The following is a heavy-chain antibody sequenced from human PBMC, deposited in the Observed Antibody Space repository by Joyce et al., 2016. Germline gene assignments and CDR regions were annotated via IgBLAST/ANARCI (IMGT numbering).Heavy chain of an antibody. D-gene: IGHD1-26*01. V-gene: IGHV4-34*01. Sequence: QVQLQQWGAGLLKPSETLSLTCAVYGGSFSRYGWRWIRQSPGKGLEWIGEINHSGATNYNPSLESRVSISVDTSKNQFSLRLSSVTAADTAVYYCARGRVGTTFDYWGQGTLVTVSS. J-gene: IGHJ4*02. CDR3: ARGRVGTTFDY. CDR2: INHSGAT. CDR1: GGSFSRYG.